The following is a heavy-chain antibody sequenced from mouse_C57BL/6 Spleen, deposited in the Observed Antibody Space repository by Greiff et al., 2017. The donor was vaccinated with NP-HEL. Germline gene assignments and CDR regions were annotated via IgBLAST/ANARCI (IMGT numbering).Heavy chain of an antibody. CDR1: GFNIKDYY. CDR3: TLYDGYSYAMDY. J-gene: IGHJ4*01. CDR2: IDPEDGDT. D-gene: IGHD2-3*01. Sequence: VQLKQSGAELVRPGASVKLSCTASGFNIKDYYMHWVKQRPEQGLEWIGRIDPEDGDTEYAPKFQGKATMTADTSSNTAYLQLSSLTSEDTAVYYCTLYDGYSYAMDYWGQGTSVTVSS. V-gene: IGHV14-1*01.